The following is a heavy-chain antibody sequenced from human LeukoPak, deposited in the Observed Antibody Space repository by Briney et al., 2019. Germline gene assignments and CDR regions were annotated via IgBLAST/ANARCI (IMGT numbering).Heavy chain of an antibody. CDR1: GFTFDDYG. CDR3: ARADGMTTVTFFDY. V-gene: IGHV3-20*01. Sequence: GGSLRLSCAASGFTFDDYGMSWVRQAPGKGLEWVSGINWNGGSTGYADSVKGRFTISRDNAKNSLYLQMNSLRAEDTALYHCARADGMTTVTFFDYWGQGTLVTVSS. CDR2: INWNGGST. J-gene: IGHJ4*02. D-gene: IGHD4-17*01.